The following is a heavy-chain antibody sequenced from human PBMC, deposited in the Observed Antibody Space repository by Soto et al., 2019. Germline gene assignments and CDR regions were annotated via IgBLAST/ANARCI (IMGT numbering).Heavy chain of an antibody. J-gene: IGHJ5*02. D-gene: IGHD2-2*01. CDR2: ISYDGSNK. Sequence: QVQLVESGGGVVQPGRSLRLSCAASGFTFSSYGMHWVRQAPGKGLEWVAVISYDGSNKYYADSVKGRFTISRDNSKNTLDLQMDGLRAEDTAVYYCAKDRTLTFDPWGQGTLVTVSS. V-gene: IGHV3-30*18. CDR3: AKDRTLTFDP. CDR1: GFTFSSYG.